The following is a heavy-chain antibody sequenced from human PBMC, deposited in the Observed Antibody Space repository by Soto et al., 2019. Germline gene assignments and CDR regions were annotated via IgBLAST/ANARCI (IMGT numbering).Heavy chain of an antibody. CDR3: ARDRFGAAAYYFDY. V-gene: IGHV4-4*07. D-gene: IGHD6-13*01. CDR1: GGSISSYY. CDR2: IYTSGST. Sequence: KASETLSLTCTVSGGSISSYYWSWIRQPAGKGLEWIGRIYTSGSTNYNPSLKSRVTMSVDTSKNQFSLKLSSVTAADTAVYYCARDRFGAAAYYFDYWGQGTLVTVSS. J-gene: IGHJ4*02.